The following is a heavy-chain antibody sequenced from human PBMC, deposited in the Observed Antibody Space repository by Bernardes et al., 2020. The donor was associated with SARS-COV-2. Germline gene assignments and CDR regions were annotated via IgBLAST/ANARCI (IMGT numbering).Heavy chain of an antibody. CDR1: GGSFSGYY. V-gene: IGHV4-34*01. Sequence: SQPLSLTCAVYGGSFSGYYWSWLRQPPGKGLEWIGEINHSGSTNYNPSLKSRVTISVDTSKNQFSLKLSSVTAADTAVYYCARGRSSIHMILVVFTGGIFYFDYWGQGTLVTVSS. CDR2: INHSGST. J-gene: IGHJ4*02. CDR3: ARGRSSIHMILVVFTGGIFYFDY. D-gene: IGHD3-22*01.